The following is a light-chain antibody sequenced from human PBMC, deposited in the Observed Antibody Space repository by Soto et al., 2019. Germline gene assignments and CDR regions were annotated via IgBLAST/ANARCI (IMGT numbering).Light chain of an antibody. Sequence: EIMMTQSPSTLSVSAGERSTLSCRASQSVSSNLAWYQQKPGQAPRLLIYGASTRATGIPARFSGSGSGTEFTLTISSLQSEDFAVYYCQQYNNWPWTFGPGTKVDIK. CDR2: GAS. V-gene: IGKV3-15*01. J-gene: IGKJ1*01. CDR1: QSVSSN. CDR3: QQYNNWPWT.